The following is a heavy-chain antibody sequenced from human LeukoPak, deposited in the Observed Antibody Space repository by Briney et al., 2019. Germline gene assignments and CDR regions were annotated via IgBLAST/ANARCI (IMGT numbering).Heavy chain of an antibody. V-gene: IGHV4-61*02. CDR3: AIRPHYGSGSYRDY. CDR1: GGSISSGSYY. J-gene: IGHJ4*02. CDR2: IYTSGST. Sequence: PSQTLSLTCTVSGGSISSGSYYWSWIRQPAGKGLEWIGRIYTSGSTNYNPSLKSRVTISVDTSKNQFSLKLSSVTAADTAVYYCAIRPHYGSGSYRDYWGQGTLVTVSS. D-gene: IGHD3-10*01.